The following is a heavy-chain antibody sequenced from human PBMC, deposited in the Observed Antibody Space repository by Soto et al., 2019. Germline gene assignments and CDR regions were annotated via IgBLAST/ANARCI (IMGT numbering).Heavy chain of an antibody. CDR3: ARVGIVVVPAATPYYYYYYMDV. Sequence: SETLSLTCTVSGGSISSGGYYWSWIRQPPGKGLEWIGSIYYSGSTYYNPSLKSRVTISVDTSKNQFSLKLSSVTAADTAVYYCARVGIVVVPAATPYYYYYYMDVWGKGTTVTVSS. CDR1: GGSISSGGYY. J-gene: IGHJ6*03. D-gene: IGHD2-2*01. V-gene: IGHV4-39*01. CDR2: IYYSGST.